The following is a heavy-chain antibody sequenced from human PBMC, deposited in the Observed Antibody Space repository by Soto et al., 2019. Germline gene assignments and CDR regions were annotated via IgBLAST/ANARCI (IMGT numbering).Heavy chain of an antibody. Sequence: VSVTVSCKASGYTFTSYNINWVRQATGQGLEWMGWMNPNSGNTGYAQKFQGRVTMTRNTSIGTAYMELSSLRSEDTAVYYCARGGVYCSSTSCLNAFDIWGQGTMVTVSS. CDR3: ARGGVYCSSTSCLNAFDI. CDR1: GYTFTSYN. D-gene: IGHD2-2*01. CDR2: MNPNSGNT. V-gene: IGHV1-8*01. J-gene: IGHJ3*02.